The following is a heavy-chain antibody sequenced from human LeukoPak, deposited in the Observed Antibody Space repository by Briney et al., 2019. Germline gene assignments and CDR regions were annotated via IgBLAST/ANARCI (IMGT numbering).Heavy chain of an antibody. V-gene: IGHV4-59*01. CDR2: IYYSGST. Sequence: SETLSLTCTVSGGSISSYYWSWIRQPPGKGLEWIGYIYYSGSTNYNPSLKRRVTISVDTSKNQFSLKLSSVTAADTAVYYCATYSSGYSYVAYWGQGTLVTVSS. J-gene: IGHJ4*02. CDR1: GGSISSYY. CDR3: ATYSSGYSYVAY. D-gene: IGHD3-22*01.